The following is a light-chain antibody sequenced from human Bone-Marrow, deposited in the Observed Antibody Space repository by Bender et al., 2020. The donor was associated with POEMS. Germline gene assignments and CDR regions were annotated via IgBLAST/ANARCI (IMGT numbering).Light chain of an antibody. CDR1: GSNIGGYP. V-gene: IGLV1-44*01. J-gene: IGLJ3*02. CDR2: TNN. Sequence: QSVLTQPPSVSGTPGQRVTISCSGSGSNIGGYPLNWYQQLPGTAPRLLIYTNNERPSGVPDRFSGSKSGTSASLAITGLQSDDEAIYFCIAWDANLNGWVFGGGTKLTVL. CDR3: IAWDANLNGWV.